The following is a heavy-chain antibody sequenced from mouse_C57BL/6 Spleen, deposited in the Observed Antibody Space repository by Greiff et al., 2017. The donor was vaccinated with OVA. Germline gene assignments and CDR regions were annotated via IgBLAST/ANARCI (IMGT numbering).Heavy chain of an antibody. D-gene: IGHD1-1*01. CDR2: IYPGSGNT. J-gene: IGHJ2*01. V-gene: IGHV1-66*01. Sequence: VQVVESGPELVKPGASVKISCKASGYSFTSYYIHWVKQRPGQGLEWIGWIYPGSGNTKYNEKFKGKATLTADTSSSTAYMQLSSLTSEDSAVYYCARDYGSSPYFDYWGQGTTLTVSS. CDR1: GYSFTSYY. CDR3: ARDYGSSPYFDY.